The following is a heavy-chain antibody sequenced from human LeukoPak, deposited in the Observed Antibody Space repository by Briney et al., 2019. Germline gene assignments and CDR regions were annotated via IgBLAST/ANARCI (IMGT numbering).Heavy chain of an antibody. CDR3: ATDKGAAASTFRDFYYMDV. Sequence: ASVTVSCTVSVYTLTELPMHWVRQAPGKGLEWMGGFDPEDGEKIYSQKFQGRITMTEDTSTATVYMELTSLRSEDTAVYYCATDKGAAASTFRDFYYMDVWGKGTTVIVSS. CDR1: VYTLTELP. D-gene: IGHD6-13*01. CDR2: FDPEDGEK. V-gene: IGHV1-24*01. J-gene: IGHJ6*03.